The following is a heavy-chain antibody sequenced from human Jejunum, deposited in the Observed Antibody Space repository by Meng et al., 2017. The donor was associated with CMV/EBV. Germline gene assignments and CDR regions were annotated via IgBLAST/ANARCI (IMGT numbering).Heavy chain of an antibody. D-gene: IGHD5-18*01. CDR1: STCW. CDR2: INSDGSTT. J-gene: IGHJ5*02. V-gene: IGHV3-74*01. Sequence: STCWMHWVRRAPGKGLVWVSRINSDGSTTNYADSVKGRFTISRDNAKNTLYLQMNSLRAEDTAVYYCARGKFQSVGIVYSYCDPWGQGALVTVSS. CDR3: ARGKFQSVGIVYSYCDP.